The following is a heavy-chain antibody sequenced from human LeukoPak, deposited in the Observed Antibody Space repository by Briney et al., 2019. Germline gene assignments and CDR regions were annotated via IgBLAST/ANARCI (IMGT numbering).Heavy chain of an antibody. CDR3: VKPKYTTTWYPLDC. Sequence: GGSLRLSCAASGFTFSDYGMYWVRQAPGKGLEWVALIWYDGGKKYYTDSVRGRFTISRDNTKNSLYLQMNNLRAEDTAIYYCVKPKYTTTWYPLDCWGQGTLVSVSS. J-gene: IGHJ4*02. D-gene: IGHD6-13*01. CDR2: IWYDGGKK. V-gene: IGHV3-33*03. CDR1: GFTFSDYG.